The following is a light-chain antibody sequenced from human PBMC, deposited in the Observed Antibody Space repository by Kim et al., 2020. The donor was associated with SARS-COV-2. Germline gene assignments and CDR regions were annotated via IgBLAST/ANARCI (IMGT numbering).Light chain of an antibody. CDR2: DVN. J-gene: IGLJ3*02. CDR3: SSYSSSSTWV. V-gene: IGLV2-14*03. CDR1: SSDVGGYNY. Sequence: GQSNSISCTGASSDVGGYNYVSWYQHHSGKAPKLMIYDVNKRPSGVSNRFSGSKSGNAASLTISGLQAEDEADYYCSSYSSSSTWVFGGGTKLTVL.